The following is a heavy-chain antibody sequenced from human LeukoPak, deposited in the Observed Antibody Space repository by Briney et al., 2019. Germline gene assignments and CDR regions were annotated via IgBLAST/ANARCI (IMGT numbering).Heavy chain of an antibody. CDR2: INHSGST. Sequence: PSETLSLTCAVYGGSFSGYYWSWIRQPPGKGLEWIGEINHSGSTNYNPSLKSRVTISVDTSKNQFSLKLSSVTAADTAVYYCARPPPTYYYGSGSYSNYMDVWGKGTTVTVSS. CDR1: GGSFSGYY. J-gene: IGHJ6*03. D-gene: IGHD3-10*01. V-gene: IGHV4-34*01. CDR3: ARPPPTYYYGSGSYSNYMDV.